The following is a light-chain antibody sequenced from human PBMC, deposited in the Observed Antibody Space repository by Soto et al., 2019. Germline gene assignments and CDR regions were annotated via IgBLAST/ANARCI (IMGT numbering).Light chain of an antibody. CDR3: AAWDDSLKGRV. CDR2: ANN. J-gene: IGLJ3*02. Sequence: QPVLTQPPSASGTPGQRVTISCSGSSSNIGSETVNWYQQVPGTAPKLLIYANNQRPSGVPDRFSVSKSGTSASLAIGGLQAEEEGDYYCAAWDDSLKGRVFGGGTKLTVL. V-gene: IGLV1-44*01. CDR1: SSNIGSET.